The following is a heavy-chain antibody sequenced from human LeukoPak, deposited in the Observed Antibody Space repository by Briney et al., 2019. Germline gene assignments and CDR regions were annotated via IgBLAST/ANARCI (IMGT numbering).Heavy chain of an antibody. J-gene: IGHJ6*02. V-gene: IGHV1-18*01. CDR2: ISAYNDNT. CDR3: ARDLGDYYYGMDV. CDR1: GYTFTSYG. Sequence: ASVTVSCKASGYTFTSYGISWVRQAPGQGLEWMGWISAYNDNTKHAQKLQGRVFMTTVTSTRTAYMEMRSLRSDDTAVYYCARDLGDYYYGMDVWGQGTTVSVSS.